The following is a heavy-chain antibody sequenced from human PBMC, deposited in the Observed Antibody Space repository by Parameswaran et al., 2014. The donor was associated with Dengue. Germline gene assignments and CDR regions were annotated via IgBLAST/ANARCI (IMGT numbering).Heavy chain of an antibody. J-gene: IGHJ6*02. Sequence: WIRQPPGKGLEWVSSISSSSSYIYYADSVKGRFTISRDNAKNSLYLQMNSLRAEDTAVYYCARDVGMGYDFWSGYFYGMDVWGQGTTVTVSS. CDR2: ISSSSSYI. V-gene: IGHV3-21*01. CDR3: ARDVGMGYDFWSGYFYGMDV. D-gene: IGHD3-3*01.